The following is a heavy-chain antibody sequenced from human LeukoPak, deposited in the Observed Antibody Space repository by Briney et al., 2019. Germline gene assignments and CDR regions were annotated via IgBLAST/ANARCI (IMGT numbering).Heavy chain of an antibody. CDR2: IWYDGRNK. CDR3: ARDRKNEWLLRYDAFDI. D-gene: IGHD3-22*01. V-gene: IGHV3-33*01. Sequence: PGRSLRLSCAASGFTFSSYGMHWVRQAPGKGLEWVAVIWYDGRNKYYADSVKGRFTISRDNSKNTLFLQMHSLRAEDTAVYYCARDRKNEWLLRYDAFDIWGQGTMVTVSS. J-gene: IGHJ3*02. CDR1: GFTFSSYG.